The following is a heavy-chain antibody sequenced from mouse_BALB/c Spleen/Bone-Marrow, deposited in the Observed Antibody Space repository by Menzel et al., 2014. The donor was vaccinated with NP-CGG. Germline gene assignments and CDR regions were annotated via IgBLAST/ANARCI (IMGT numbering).Heavy chain of an antibody. CDR1: GYTFTSYW. CDR3: ARQITTVDYAMDY. CDR2: INLSTGYT. D-gene: IGHD1-1*01. J-gene: IGHJ4*01. Sequence: QVQLQQSGAELAKPGASVKMSCKASGYTFTSYWMHWVKQRPGQGLEWIGYINLSTGYTEYNQKFKDKATLTADKSSSTAYMQLSSLTSEDSAVYYCARQITTVDYAMDYWGQGTSVTVSS. V-gene: IGHV1-7*01.